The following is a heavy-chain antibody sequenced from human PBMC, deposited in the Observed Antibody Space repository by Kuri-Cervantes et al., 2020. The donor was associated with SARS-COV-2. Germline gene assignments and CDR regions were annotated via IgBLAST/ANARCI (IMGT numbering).Heavy chain of an antibody. CDR2: ISSSSSYI. V-gene: IGHV3-21*01. Sequence: GESLKISCAASGFTFSSYVMHWVRQAPGKGLEWVSSISSSSSYIYYADSVKGRFTISRDNAKNSLYLQMNSLRAEDTAVYYCAKHYGSGLSYCYYGMDVWGQGTTVTVSS. J-gene: IGHJ6*02. CDR1: GFTFSSYV. D-gene: IGHD3-10*01. CDR3: AKHYGSGLSYCYYGMDV.